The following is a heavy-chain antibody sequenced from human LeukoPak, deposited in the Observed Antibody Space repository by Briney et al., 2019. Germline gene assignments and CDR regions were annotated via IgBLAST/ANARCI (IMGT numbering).Heavy chain of an antibody. CDR2: ISSSSYI. V-gene: IGHV3-21*01. Sequence: PGGSLRLSCAASGFTFSSYTMNWVRQAPGKGLEWVSSISSSSYIYYADSVKGRFTISRDNAKNSLYLQMNSLRAEDTAVYYCARDRGGWFDPWGQGTLVTVSS. CDR1: GFTFSSYT. D-gene: IGHD3-10*01. CDR3: ARDRGGWFDP. J-gene: IGHJ5*02.